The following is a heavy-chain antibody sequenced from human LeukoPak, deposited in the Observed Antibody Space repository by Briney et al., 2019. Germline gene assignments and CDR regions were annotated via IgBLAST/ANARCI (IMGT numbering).Heavy chain of an antibody. CDR3: ARDSSVGATSTTNFDH. CDR2: INSNSGGT. V-gene: IGHV1-2*02. Sequence: GASVKVSCKASGYTFTGYYMNWVRQAPGQGLEWMGWINSNSGGTNYAQKFQGRVTMTRDTSISTAYMELSRLRSDDTAVYYCARDSSVGATSTTNFDHWGQGTLVTVSS. D-gene: IGHD1-26*01. J-gene: IGHJ4*02. CDR1: GYTFTGYY.